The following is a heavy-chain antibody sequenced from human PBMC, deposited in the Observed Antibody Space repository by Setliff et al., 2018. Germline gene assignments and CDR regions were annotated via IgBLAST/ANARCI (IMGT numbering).Heavy chain of an antibody. V-gene: IGHV3-73*01. D-gene: IGHD6-25*01. CDR1: GYTFTSYY. Sequence: KVSCKASGYTFTSYYMHWVRQASGKGLEWVGRIRSKAFSYATRYTESMKGRFTISRDDSKNTAYLQMDSLNTEDTAVYYCIAAGNYFDYWGQGTLVTVSS. CDR2: IRSKAFSYAT. J-gene: IGHJ4*02. CDR3: IAAGNYFDY.